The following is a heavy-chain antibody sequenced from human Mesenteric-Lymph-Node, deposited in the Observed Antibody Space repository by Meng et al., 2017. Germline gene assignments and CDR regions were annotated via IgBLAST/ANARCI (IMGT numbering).Heavy chain of an antibody. J-gene: IGHJ4*02. V-gene: IGHV1-2*02. D-gene: IGHD6-13*01. CDR1: GGTFSSYA. Sequence: ASVKVSCKASGGTFSSYAISWVRQAPGQGLEWMGWINPNSGGTNYAQKFQGRVTMTRDTSISTAYMELSRLRSDDTAVYYCARTIAAAGIVLGGDYYFDYWGQGTLVTVSS. CDR2: INPNSGGT. CDR3: ARTIAAAGIVLGGDYYFDY.